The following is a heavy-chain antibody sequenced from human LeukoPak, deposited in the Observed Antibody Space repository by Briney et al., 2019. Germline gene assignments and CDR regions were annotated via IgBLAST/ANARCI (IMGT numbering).Heavy chain of an antibody. CDR3: ARGGQINYYYMDV. CDR1: GFTFSSNA. Sequence: SGGSLRLSCAASGFTFSSNAMHWVRQPPGKGLEWVAFMRYDGNTQYYVDSVKGRFTISRDNSKSTLYLQMNSLRAEDTAVYYCARGGQINYYYMDVWGKGTKVTVSS. CDR2: MRYDGNTQ. J-gene: IGHJ6*03. V-gene: IGHV3-30*02.